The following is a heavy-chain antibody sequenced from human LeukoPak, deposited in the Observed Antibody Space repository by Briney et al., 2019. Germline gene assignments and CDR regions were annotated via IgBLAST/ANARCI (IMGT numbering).Heavy chain of an antibody. J-gene: IGHJ6*02. CDR1: GDSVSSNSAA. D-gene: IGHD3-3*01. CDR3: ARADYDFWSGPSPNYYYYGMDV. Sequence: SQTLSLTCDISGDSVSSNSAAWNWIRQSPSRGLEWPGRTYYKSKWYNDYAVSVKSRITINPDTSKNQFSLQRNSVTPEDTAVYHCARADYDFWSGPSPNYYYYGMDVWGQGTTVTVSS. CDR2: TYYKSKWYN. V-gene: IGHV6-1*01.